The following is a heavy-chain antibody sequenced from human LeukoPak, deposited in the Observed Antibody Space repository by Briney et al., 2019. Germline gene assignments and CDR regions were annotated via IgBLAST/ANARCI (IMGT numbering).Heavy chain of an antibody. CDR2: PHSSGAT. D-gene: IGHD6-13*01. CDR3: AQHGNWCFDL. Sequence: SETLSLTCAVSGVSFSGNYLSWVRQPPGKGLEWIEEPHSSGATKYKPSLRSRVTISVDTSRSQLTLNLKSVTAADTAVYFCAQHGNWCFDLWGPGTLVTVSS. J-gene: IGHJ2*01. CDR1: GVSFSGNY. V-gene: IGHV4-34*01.